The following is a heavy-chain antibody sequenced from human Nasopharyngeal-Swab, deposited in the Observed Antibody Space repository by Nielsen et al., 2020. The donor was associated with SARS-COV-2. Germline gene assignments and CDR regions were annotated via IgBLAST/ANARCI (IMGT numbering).Heavy chain of an antibody. CDR1: GGSFSNYY. CDR2: FKYGGSS. CDR3: ARGAPSSYWFDP. V-gene: IGHV4-34*01. J-gene: IGHJ5*02. Sequence: SETLSLTCAVFGGSFSNYYWTWIRQPPGKELEWIGDFKYGGSSDSNPYLKRRVTMSLDTSKNQFSLELSSVNAADTAVYYCARGAPSSYWFDPWGQGTLVTVSS.